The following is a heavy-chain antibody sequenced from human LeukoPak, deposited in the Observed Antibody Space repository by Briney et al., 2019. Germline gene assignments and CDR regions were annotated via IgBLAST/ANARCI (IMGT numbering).Heavy chain of an antibody. J-gene: IGHJ3*02. CDR3: ARADRSDYYSAPNAFDI. Sequence: PSETLSPTCTVSGGSISSHFWSWIRQSPEKGLEWIGHIDYSGSTNSNPSLKSRVTTSVDTSKNQFSLRLSSVTAADTAVYFCARADRSDYYSAPNAFDIWGQGTMVAVSS. V-gene: IGHV4-59*11. CDR2: IDYSGST. CDR1: GGSISSHF. D-gene: IGHD3-22*01.